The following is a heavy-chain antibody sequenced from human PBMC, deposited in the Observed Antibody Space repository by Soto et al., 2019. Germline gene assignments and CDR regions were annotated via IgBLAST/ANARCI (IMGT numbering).Heavy chain of an antibody. V-gene: IGHV3-48*03. D-gene: IGHD1-26*01. CDR1: GFTFSSSE. CDR2: IHPSGQPI. Sequence: GGSLRLSCAVSGFTFSSSEMYWVRQAPGKGLEWISYIHPSGQPIFYADSVKGRFTISRDNVNNSLFLQMNSLRAEDTAVYYCARRASRWGQGTMVTVSS. CDR3: ARRASR. J-gene: IGHJ3*01.